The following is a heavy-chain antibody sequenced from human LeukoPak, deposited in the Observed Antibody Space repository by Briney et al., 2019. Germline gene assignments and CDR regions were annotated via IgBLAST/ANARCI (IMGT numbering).Heavy chain of an antibody. CDR2: ISSSSSYI. D-gene: IGHD6-19*01. CDR3: AREDDSSGWQGAYFDY. CDR1: GFTFSSYS. V-gene: IGHV3-21*01. J-gene: IGHJ4*02. Sequence: GGSLRLSCAASGFTFSSYSMNWVHQAPGKGLEWVSSISSSSSYIYYADSVKGRFTISRDNAKNSLYLQMNSLRAEDTAVYYCAREDDSSGWQGAYFDYWGQGTLVTVSS.